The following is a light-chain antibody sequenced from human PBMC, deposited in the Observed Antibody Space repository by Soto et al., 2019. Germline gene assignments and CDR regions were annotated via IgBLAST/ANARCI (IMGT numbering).Light chain of an antibody. Sequence: EVVLIQSPATLSLSPGERATLSCRSSQSVGSYLALYQHKPGQAPRLLISDASNGATGIPARFSGSGSETDFTLTISSLEPEDSAVYYCQQRSNWPSITFGQGTRLEIK. J-gene: IGKJ5*01. CDR2: DAS. V-gene: IGKV3-11*01. CDR3: QQRSNWPSIT. CDR1: QSVGSY.